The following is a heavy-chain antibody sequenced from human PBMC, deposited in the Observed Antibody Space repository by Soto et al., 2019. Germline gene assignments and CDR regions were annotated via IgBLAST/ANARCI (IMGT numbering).Heavy chain of an antibody. CDR2: IIPIFGTA. CDR1: GGTFSSYA. D-gene: IGHD6-13*01. J-gene: IGHJ4*02. V-gene: IGHV1-69*13. CDR3: ARDQGIAAAGTQQWYY. Sequence: ASVKVSCKASGGTFSSYAISWVRQAPGQGLEWMGGIIPIFGTANYAQKFQGRVTITADESTSTAYMELSSLRSEDTAVYYCARDQGIAAAGTQQWYYWGQGTLVTVSS.